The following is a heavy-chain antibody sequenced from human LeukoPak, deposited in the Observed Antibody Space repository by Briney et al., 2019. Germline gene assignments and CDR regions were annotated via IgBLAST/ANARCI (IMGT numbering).Heavy chain of an antibody. CDR2: IVVGSGNT. CDR1: GFTFTSSA. Sequence: ASVKVSCKASGFTFTSSAMQWVRQARGQRLEWIGWIVVGSGNTNYAQKFQERVTITRDMFTSTAYMELSSLRSEDTAVYYCAADPFYYYDSSGYQYYYYYGMDVWGQGTTVTVSS. CDR3: AADPFYYYDSSGYQYYYYYGMDV. D-gene: IGHD3-22*01. V-gene: IGHV1-58*02. J-gene: IGHJ6*02.